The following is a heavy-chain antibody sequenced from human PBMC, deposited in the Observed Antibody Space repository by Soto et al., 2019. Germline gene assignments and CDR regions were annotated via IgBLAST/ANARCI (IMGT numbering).Heavy chain of an antibody. CDR3: ARDRRDQLLLNNWFDP. D-gene: IGHD2-15*01. CDR2: ISAYNGNT. J-gene: IGHJ5*02. Sequence: QVQLVQSGAEVKKPGASVKVSCKASGYTFTNYGISWVRQAAGQGLEWMGWISAYNGNTKYAQKLQGRVTMTTDTSTSTAYMELRSLRSDDTAVYYRARDRRDQLLLNNWFDPWGQGTLVTVSS. V-gene: IGHV1-18*01. CDR1: GYTFTNYG.